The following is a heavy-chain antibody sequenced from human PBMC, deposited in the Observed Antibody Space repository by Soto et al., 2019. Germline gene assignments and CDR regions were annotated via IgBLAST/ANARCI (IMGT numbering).Heavy chain of an antibody. CDR2: INGDGSTT. J-gene: IGHJ3*02. CDR1: GFTFNTYW. V-gene: IGHV3-74*01. Sequence: GGSLRLSCAASGFTFNTYWMHWVRQAPGKGLVWVSRINGDGSTTNYVDSVKGRFTISRDNAKNTLYLQMNSLRAEDTAVYYCARVNWGLQWAGFDIWGQGTMVTVSS. D-gene: IGHD4-4*01. CDR3: ARVNWGLQWAGFDI.